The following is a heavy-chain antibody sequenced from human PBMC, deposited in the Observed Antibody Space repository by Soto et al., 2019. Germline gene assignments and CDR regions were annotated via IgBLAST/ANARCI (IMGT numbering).Heavy chain of an antibody. V-gene: IGHV1-24*01. CDR1: GYTLTELS. J-gene: IGHJ6*02. D-gene: IGHD2-15*01. Sequence: GASVKVSCKVSGYTLTELSMHWVRQAPGKGLEWMGGFDPEDGETIYAQKFQGRVTMTEDTSTDTAYMELSSLRSEDTAVYYCATDSGGVVVVAATRDSRSYYYGMDVWGQGTTVTVS. CDR3: ATDSGGVVVVAATRDSRSYYYGMDV. CDR2: FDPEDGET.